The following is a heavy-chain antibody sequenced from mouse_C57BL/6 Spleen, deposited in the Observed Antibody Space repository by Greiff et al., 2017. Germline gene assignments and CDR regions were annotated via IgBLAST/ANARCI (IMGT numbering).Heavy chain of an antibody. CDR1: GYTFTSYW. CDR2: IDPSDSYT. Sequence: QVQLQQPGAELVMPGASVKLSCKASGYTFTSYWMHWVKQRPGQGLEWIGEIDPSDSYTNYNQKFKGKSTLTVDKSSSTAYMQRSSLTSEDSAVYYCAKGEFITTVVAGAMDYWGQGTSVTVSS. V-gene: IGHV1-69*01. CDR3: AKGEFITTVVAGAMDY. D-gene: IGHD1-1*01. J-gene: IGHJ4*01.